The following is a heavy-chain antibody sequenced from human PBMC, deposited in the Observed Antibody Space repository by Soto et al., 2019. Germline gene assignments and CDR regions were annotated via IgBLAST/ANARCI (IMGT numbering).Heavy chain of an antibody. CDR1: GYTFTGYY. D-gene: IGHD6-13*01. CDR3: AGEGSNSSSLDY. Sequence: QVQLVQSGAEVKKPGASVKVSCKASGYTFTGYYMHWVRQAPGQGLEWMGWINPNSGGTNYAQKVQGRLTMTRDTSISTAYMELSRLRSDDTAVYYCAGEGSNSSSLDYWGQGTLVTVSS. CDR2: INPNSGGT. J-gene: IGHJ4*02. V-gene: IGHV1-2*02.